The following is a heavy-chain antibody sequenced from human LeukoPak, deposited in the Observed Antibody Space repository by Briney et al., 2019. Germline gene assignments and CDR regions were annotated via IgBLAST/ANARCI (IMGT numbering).Heavy chain of an antibody. CDR1: GGTFSSYA. CDR2: INPNSGGT. CDR3: ARSGSPIQLWTYFDY. V-gene: IGHV1-2*02. Sequence: GASVKVSCKASGGTFSSYAISWVRQAPGQGLEWMGWINPNSGGTNYAQKFQGRVTMTRDTSISTAYMELSRLRSDDTAVYYCARSGSPIQLWTYFDYWGQGTLVTVSS. J-gene: IGHJ4*02. D-gene: IGHD5-18*01.